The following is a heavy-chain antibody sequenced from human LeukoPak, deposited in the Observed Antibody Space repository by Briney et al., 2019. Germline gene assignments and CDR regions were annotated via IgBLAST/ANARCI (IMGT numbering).Heavy chain of an antibody. CDR2: ITSNSDTI. J-gene: IGHJ4*02. Sequence: GRSLRLSCASSGFTFHDYSMNWVRQAPGKGLEWVSGITSNSDTIAYGDSVKGRFTISRDNAKNFLYLQMNSLRPEDTASYYCVMNPLNGDFARGLLDKYWGQGTLVTVSS. CDR3: VMNPLNGDFARGLLDKY. D-gene: IGHD7-27*01. V-gene: IGHV3-9*01. CDR1: GFTFHDYS.